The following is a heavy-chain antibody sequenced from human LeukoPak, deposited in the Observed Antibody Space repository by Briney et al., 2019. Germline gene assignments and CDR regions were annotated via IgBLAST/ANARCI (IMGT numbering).Heavy chain of an antibody. J-gene: IGHJ4*02. CDR3: ARRSIAARQALDY. Sequence: SGTLSLTCTVSGGSISSSSSYWGWIRQPPGKGLEWIGSIYYSGSTYYNPSLKSRVTISVDTSKNQFSLKLSSVTAADTAVYYCARRSIAARQALDYWGQGTLVTVSS. CDR2: IYYSGST. V-gene: IGHV4-39*01. D-gene: IGHD6-6*01. CDR1: GGSISSSSSY.